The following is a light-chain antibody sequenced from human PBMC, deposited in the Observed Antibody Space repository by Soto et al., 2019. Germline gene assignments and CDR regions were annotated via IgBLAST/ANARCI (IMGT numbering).Light chain of an antibody. Sequence: QSVLTQPASVSGSPGQSITLSCIGTGSDVGSYNYVSWYQQRPGKAPKLMIYEVNNRPSGVSDRFSGSKSANTASLTISGLQSEDEATYYCSSYTTETIWVFGGGTKVTVL. CDR1: GSDVGSYNY. CDR2: EVN. J-gene: IGLJ3*02. V-gene: IGLV2-14*01. CDR3: SSYTTETIWV.